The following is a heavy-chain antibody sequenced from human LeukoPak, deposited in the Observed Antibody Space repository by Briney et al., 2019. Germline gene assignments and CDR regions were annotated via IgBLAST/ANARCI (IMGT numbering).Heavy chain of an antibody. Sequence: ASVKVSCKASGYTFTSYYMHWVRQAPGQGLEWMGIINPSGGSTSYAQKFQGRVTMTRDMSTSTVYMELSSLRSEDTAVYYCARDTCSSTSCYRSGFDPWGQGTLVTDSS. J-gene: IGHJ5*02. V-gene: IGHV1-46*01. CDR1: GYTFTSYY. CDR3: ARDTCSSTSCYRSGFDP. CDR2: INPSGGST. D-gene: IGHD2-2*01.